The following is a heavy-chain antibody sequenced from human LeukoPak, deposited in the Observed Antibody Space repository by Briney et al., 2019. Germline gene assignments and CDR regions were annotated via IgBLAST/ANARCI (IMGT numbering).Heavy chain of an antibody. CDR1: GFTVSSNY. J-gene: IGHJ4*02. Sequence: GGSLRVSCAASGFTVSSNYMSWVRQAPGKGLEWVSVIYSGGSTYYADSVKGRFTISRDNSKNTLYLQMNSLRVEDTAVYYCARYYDYEGFDYWGQGTLVTVSS. CDR3: ARYYDYEGFDY. CDR2: IYSGGST. V-gene: IGHV3-66*01. D-gene: IGHD3-16*01.